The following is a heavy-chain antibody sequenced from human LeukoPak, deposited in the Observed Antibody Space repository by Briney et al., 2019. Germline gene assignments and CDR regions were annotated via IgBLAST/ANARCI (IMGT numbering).Heavy chain of an antibody. CDR2: IFYSGST. Sequence: PSETLSLTCTVSGDSIGTSSYYWGWIRQPPGKGLEWIGSIFYSGSTYYNPSLKSRVTISLDTSKNQFPLRLSSLTAADTAVYYCARDRLSLGAFDIWGQGTMVTVSS. CDR1: GDSIGTSSYY. J-gene: IGHJ3*02. CDR3: ARDRLSLGAFDI. D-gene: IGHD7-27*01. V-gene: IGHV4-39*06.